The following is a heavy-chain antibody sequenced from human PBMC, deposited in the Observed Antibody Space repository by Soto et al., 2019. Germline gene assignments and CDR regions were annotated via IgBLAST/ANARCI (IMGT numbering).Heavy chain of an antibody. D-gene: IGHD3-3*01. CDR3: AKGRYDFWSPYYFDS. Sequence: EVQLVESGGRLVQPGRSLRLSCVGTGLNFDDFAMHWVRQAPGKGLEWVSGITWHSSVLAYADSVKGRFTISRDNARNSLYLQMDSLRDEDTALYYCAKGRYDFWSPYYFDSWGQGPLVTVSS. V-gene: IGHV3-9*01. J-gene: IGHJ4*02. CDR2: ITWHSSVL. CDR1: GLNFDDFA.